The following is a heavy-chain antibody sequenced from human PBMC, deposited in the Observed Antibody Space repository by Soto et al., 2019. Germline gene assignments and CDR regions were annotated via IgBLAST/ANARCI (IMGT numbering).Heavy chain of an antibody. D-gene: IGHD3-22*01. V-gene: IGHV3-21*01. CDR1: GFTFSSYG. J-gene: IGHJ4*02. CDR2: ISSSSSYI. CDR3: ARDRPYYYDSSGPSFDY. Sequence: PGESLKISCAASGFTFSSYGMNWVRQAPGKGLEWVSSISSSSSYIYYADSVKGRFTISRDNAKNSLYLQMNSLRAEDTAVYYCARDRPYYYDSSGPSFDYWGQGTLVTVSS.